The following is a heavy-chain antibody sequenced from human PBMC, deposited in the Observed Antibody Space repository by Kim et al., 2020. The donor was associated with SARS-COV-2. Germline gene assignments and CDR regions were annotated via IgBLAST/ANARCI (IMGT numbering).Heavy chain of an antibody. J-gene: IGHJ3*02. V-gene: IGHV3-23*01. CDR3: AKGLSYSYDIFTGYSPGAFDI. D-gene: IGHD3-9*01. CDR1: GFTFSSYA. Sequence: GGSLRLSCAASGFTFSSYAMSWVRQAPGKGLEWVSAISGSGGSKYYADSVKGRFTISRDNSKNTLYLQMNSLRAEDTAVYYCAKGLSYSYDIFTGYSPGAFDIWGQGTMGTVSS. CDR2: ISGSGGSK.